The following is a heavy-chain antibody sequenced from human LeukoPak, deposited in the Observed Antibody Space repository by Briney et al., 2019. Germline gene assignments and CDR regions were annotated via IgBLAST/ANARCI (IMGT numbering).Heavy chain of an antibody. CDR2: ISSSSSYI. J-gene: IGHJ3*02. CDR1: GFTFSSYS. CDR3: AREGFEGCSSTSCYTGAFDI. V-gene: IGHV3-21*01. Sequence: PGGSLRLSCAASGFTFSSYSMNWVRQAPGKGLEWVSSISSSSSYIYYADSVKGRFTISRDNAKNSLYLQMNSLRAEDTAVYYCAREGFEGCSSTSCYTGAFDIWGQGTMVTVSS. D-gene: IGHD2-2*02.